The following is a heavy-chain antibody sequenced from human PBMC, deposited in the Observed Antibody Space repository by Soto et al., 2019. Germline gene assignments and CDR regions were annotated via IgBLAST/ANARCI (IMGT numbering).Heavy chain of an antibody. Sequence: PGESLKISCKGSGYSFTSYWIGWVRQMPGKGLEWMGIIYPGDSDTRYSPSFQGQVTISADKSISTAYLQWSSLRASDTAMYYCARTTAGATSPYYYYYGMDVWGQGTTVTVSS. CDR3: ARTTAGATSPYYYYYGMDV. D-gene: IGHD6-25*01. J-gene: IGHJ6*02. CDR2: IYPGDSDT. V-gene: IGHV5-51*01. CDR1: GYSFTSYW.